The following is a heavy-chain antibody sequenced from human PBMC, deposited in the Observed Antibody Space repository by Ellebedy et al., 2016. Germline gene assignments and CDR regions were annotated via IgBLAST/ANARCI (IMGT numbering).Heavy chain of an antibody. CDR1: GFTFSSYA. CDR3: ARGEDYYDSSGSFDY. D-gene: IGHD3-22*01. Sequence: GGSLRLSXAASGFTFSSYAMHWVRQAPGKGLEWVAVISYDGSNKYYADSVKGRFTISRDNSKNTLYLQMNSLRAEDTAVYYCARGEDYYDSSGSFDYWGQGTLVTVSS. V-gene: IGHV3-30-3*01. J-gene: IGHJ4*02. CDR2: ISYDGSNK.